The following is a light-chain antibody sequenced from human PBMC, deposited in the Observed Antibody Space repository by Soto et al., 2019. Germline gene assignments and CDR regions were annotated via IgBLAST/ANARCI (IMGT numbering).Light chain of an antibody. Sequence: EIVLTQSPATLPLSPGERATLSCRASQSVSGYLAWYQQKPGQAPRLLMYDASHRATGIPARFSGSGSGTDFTLTISSLEPEDFAVYYGQQRSNWLISFGPGTKVEI. CDR2: DAS. V-gene: IGKV3-11*01. J-gene: IGKJ3*01. CDR3: QQRSNWLIS. CDR1: QSVSGY.